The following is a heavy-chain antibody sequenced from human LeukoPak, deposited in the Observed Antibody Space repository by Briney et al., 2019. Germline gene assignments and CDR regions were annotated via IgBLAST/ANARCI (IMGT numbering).Heavy chain of an antibody. V-gene: IGHV3-23*01. D-gene: IGHD3-22*01. J-gene: IGHJ4*02. CDR3: VKAVDSGGYNFERDANY. CDR1: GFTFTTYA. Sequence: PGGSLRLSCAASGFTFTTYAMSWVRQASGKGLEWVSSVSGNGHHTYYADSVKGRFIISSDNSKNMVFLQMNSLRVEDTALYYCVKAVDSGGYNFERDANYWGQGTLVTVSS. CDR2: VSGNGHHT.